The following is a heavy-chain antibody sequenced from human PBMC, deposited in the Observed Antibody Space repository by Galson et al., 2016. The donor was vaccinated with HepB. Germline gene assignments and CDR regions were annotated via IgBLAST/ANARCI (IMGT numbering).Heavy chain of an antibody. Sequence: SLRLSCAASGFAFSDYYMSWIRQAPGKGLEWVSYISGSSSYTSYADSVRGRFTISRDNAKNSLYLQMNSLRADDTAVYYCARADTIFGVVIIAGGGDYFDYFDYWGQGTLVTVSS. V-gene: IGHV3-11*06. CDR1: GFAFSDYY. J-gene: IGHJ4*02. CDR2: ISGSSSYT. D-gene: IGHD3-3*01. CDR3: ARADTIFGVVIIAGGGDYFDYFDY.